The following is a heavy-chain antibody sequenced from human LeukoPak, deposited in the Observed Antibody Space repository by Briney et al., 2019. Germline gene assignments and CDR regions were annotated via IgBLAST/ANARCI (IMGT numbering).Heavy chain of an antibody. CDR1: GGTFSSYA. Sequence: SVKVSCKASGGTFSSYAISWVRQAPGQGLEWMGGIIPIFGTANYAQKFQGRVTITTDESTSTAYMELSSLRSEDTAVYYCARNEGGYYYFDYWGRGTLVTVSS. J-gene: IGHJ4*02. V-gene: IGHV1-69*05. D-gene: IGHD6-13*01. CDR3: ARNEGGYYYFDY. CDR2: IIPIFGTA.